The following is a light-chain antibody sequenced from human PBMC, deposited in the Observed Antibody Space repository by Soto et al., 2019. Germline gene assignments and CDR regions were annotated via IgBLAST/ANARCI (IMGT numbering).Light chain of an antibody. Sequence: AIRMTQSPSSLSASTGDRVTITCRASQGISSYLAWYQQKPGKAPKLLIYAASTLQSVVPSRFSGSGSGTDFTLTISVLQSEDFAPYYCQQYYSYPWTFGQGTKVEIK. CDR3: QQYYSYPWT. V-gene: IGKV1-8*01. CDR1: QGISSY. CDR2: AAS. J-gene: IGKJ1*01.